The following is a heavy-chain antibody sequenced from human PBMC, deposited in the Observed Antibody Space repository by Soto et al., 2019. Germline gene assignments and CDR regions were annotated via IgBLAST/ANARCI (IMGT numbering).Heavy chain of an antibody. CDR2: IHYNGNT. CDR3: AREGNLGRWLQPLDF. V-gene: IGHV4-59*01. J-gene: IGHJ4*02. CDR1: GHSIRAYS. D-gene: IGHD5-12*01. Sequence: SEPLSLTCTVSGHSIRAYSWSCVRQPPGKGLEWIGNIHYNGNTKYNPSLKSRVSMSVDTSKNQFSLRLISVTAADTAKYFCAREGNLGRWLQPLDFWGQGTLVTVS.